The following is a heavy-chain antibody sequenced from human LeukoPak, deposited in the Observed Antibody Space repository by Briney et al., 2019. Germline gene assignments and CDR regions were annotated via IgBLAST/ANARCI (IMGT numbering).Heavy chain of an antibody. J-gene: IGHJ4*02. V-gene: IGHV4-4*09. CDR3: ARESGSGWEYMFDY. Sequence: SETLSLTCTVSGGSISSYYWSWIRQPPGKGLEWIGYIYTSGSTNYNPSLKSRVTMSVDTSKNQFSLKLSSVTAADTAVYYCARESGSGWEYMFDYWGQGTLVTVSS. CDR1: GGSISSYY. CDR2: IYTSGST. D-gene: IGHD6-19*01.